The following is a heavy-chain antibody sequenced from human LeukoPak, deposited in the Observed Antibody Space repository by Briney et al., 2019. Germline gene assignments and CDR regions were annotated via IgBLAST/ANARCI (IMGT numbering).Heavy chain of an antibody. CDR2: IKQDGSQR. J-gene: IGHJ4*02. CDR3: Y. Sequence: GGSLRLSCTASGFTFSDYWMTWVRQAPGKGPEWVANIKQDGSQRYYVDSVRGRSTISRDNAKNSLFLQMNGLRAEDTAVYFDYWGQGTLVTVSS. CDR1: GFTFSDYW. V-gene: IGHV3-7*01.